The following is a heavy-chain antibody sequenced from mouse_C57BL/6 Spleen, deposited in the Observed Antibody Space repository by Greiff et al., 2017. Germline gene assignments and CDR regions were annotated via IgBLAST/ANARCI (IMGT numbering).Heavy chain of an antibody. CDR2: ICPGGGT. J-gene: IGHJ3*01. V-gene: IGHV2-9-1*01. CDR1: GFSLTSYA. CDR3: ARGYGNYDGIFAY. Sequence: VKLMKSGPGLVAPSPSLSITCTVSGFSLTSYAISWVRQPPGKGLEWLGVICPGGGTNYNSGLKTRLSISKDNSKSQVFLKMNSLQTDDTARYYCARGYGNYDGIFAYWGQGTLVTVSA. D-gene: IGHD2-10*02.